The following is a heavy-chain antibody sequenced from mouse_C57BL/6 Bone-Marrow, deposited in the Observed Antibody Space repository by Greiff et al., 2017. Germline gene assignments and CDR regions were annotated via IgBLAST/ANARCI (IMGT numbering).Heavy chain of an antibody. CDR2: ISNGGGST. CDR1: GFTFSDYY. J-gene: IGHJ4*01. D-gene: IGHD1-1*01. Sequence: EVKLMESGGGLVQPGGSLKLSCAASGFTFSDYYMYWVRQTPEKRLEWVAYISNGGGSTYYPDTVKGRFTISRDNAKNTLYLQMSRLKSEDTAMYYCARRIITTVVARNYAMDYWGQGTSVTVSS. CDR3: ARRIITTVVARNYAMDY. V-gene: IGHV5-12*01.